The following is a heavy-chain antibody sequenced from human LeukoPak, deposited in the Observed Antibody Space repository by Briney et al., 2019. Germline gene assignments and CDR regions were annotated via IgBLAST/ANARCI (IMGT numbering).Heavy chain of an antibody. D-gene: IGHD3-22*01. V-gene: IGHV4-59*01. CDR2: IYYSGST. CDR1: GVSISSYY. CDR3: AREGHYYDSNNPVDY. Sequence: PSETLSLTCAVSGVSISSYYWNWIRQPPGKGLEWIGYIYYSGSTNYNPSLKSRVTISVDTSKNQFSLKLSSVTAADTAVYYCAREGHYYDSNNPVDYWGQGTLVTVSS. J-gene: IGHJ4*02.